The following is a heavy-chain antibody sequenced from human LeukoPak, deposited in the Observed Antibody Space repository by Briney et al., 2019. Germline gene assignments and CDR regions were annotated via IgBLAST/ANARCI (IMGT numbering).Heavy chain of an antibody. CDR2: IRSGGENT. J-gene: IGHJ4*02. CDR3: AILSWDGRGSFY. D-gene: IGHD2/OR15-2a*01. V-gene: IGHV3-23*01. CDR1: GFTFSTHS. Sequence: PGGSLRLSCAASGFTFSTHSMSWVRQAPGKGLEWVSAIRSGGENTYYADSVRGRFTISRDNSRGTLSLQMNSLRAEDTAVYFCAILSWDGRGSFYWSQGTLVTVSS.